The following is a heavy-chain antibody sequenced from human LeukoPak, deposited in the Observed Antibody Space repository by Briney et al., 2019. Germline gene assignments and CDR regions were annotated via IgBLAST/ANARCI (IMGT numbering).Heavy chain of an antibody. Sequence: SVKVSCKASGGTFSSYAISWVRQAPGQGLEWMGRIIPILGIANYAQKFQGRVTITADKSTSTAYMELSSLRSEDTAVYYCAEREFYGSGSYYKPPTGWGQGTLVTVSS. CDR2: IIPILGIA. CDR3: AEREFYGSGSYYKPPTG. V-gene: IGHV1-69*04. CDR1: GGTFSSYA. J-gene: IGHJ4*02. D-gene: IGHD3-10*01.